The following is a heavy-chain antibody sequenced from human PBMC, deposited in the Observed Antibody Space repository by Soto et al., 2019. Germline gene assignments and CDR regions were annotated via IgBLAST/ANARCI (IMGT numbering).Heavy chain of an antibody. CDR1: GFTFRTSG. V-gene: IGHV3-30*18. Sequence: GGSLRLSCAASGFTFRTSGMHWVRQAPGKGLEWVALISYDGSNEFYADSVKGRFTISRDNSKNTLYLQMNSLRAEDTAVYYCAKDRGSTAYYYYYMDVWGKGTTVTVSS. D-gene: IGHD2-2*01. J-gene: IGHJ6*03. CDR3: AKDRGSTAYYYYYMDV. CDR2: ISYDGSNE.